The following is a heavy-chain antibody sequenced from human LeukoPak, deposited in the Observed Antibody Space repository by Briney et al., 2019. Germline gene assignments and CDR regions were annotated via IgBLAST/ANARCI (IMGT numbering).Heavy chain of an antibody. CDR1: GGTFSSYS. Sequence: SVKVSCKASGGTFSSYSFTWVRQAPGQGLEWMGRINPMFNTANYAQDFQGRVTITADKSTSTAYMELITLRSEDTAVYYCAREDQQWPVLDYWGQGTLVTVSS. J-gene: IGHJ4*02. V-gene: IGHV1-69*08. CDR2: INPMFNTA. D-gene: IGHD6-19*01. CDR3: AREDQQWPVLDY.